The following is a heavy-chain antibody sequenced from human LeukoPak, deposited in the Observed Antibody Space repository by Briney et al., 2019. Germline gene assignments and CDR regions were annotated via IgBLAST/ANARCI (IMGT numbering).Heavy chain of an antibody. CDR2: INSDGTST. Sequence: PGRSLRLSCAASGFTFSSYWMHWVRQAPGKGLVWVSRINSDGTSTSYADSVKGRFTISKDNAKNTLYLQMNSLRAEDTAVYYCARHDYGDYAFDYWGQGTLVTVSS. J-gene: IGHJ4*02. V-gene: IGHV3-74*01. CDR3: ARHDYGDYAFDY. CDR1: GFTFSSYW. D-gene: IGHD4-17*01.